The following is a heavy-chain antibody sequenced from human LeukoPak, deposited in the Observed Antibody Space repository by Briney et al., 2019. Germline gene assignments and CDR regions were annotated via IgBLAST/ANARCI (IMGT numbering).Heavy chain of an antibody. CDR3: AKAQWLVSENYFDY. Sequence: GGSLRLSCAASGFTFSSYAMSWVRQAPGKGLEWVSAISGSGGSTYYADSVKGRFTISRDNSKNTLYLQMNSLRAEDTAVHYCAKAQWLVSENYFDYWGQGTLVTVSS. V-gene: IGHV3-23*01. CDR1: GFTFSSYA. D-gene: IGHD6-19*01. CDR2: ISGSGGST. J-gene: IGHJ4*02.